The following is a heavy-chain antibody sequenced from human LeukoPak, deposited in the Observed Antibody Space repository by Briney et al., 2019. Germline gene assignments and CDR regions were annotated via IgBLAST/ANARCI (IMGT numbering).Heavy chain of an antibody. Sequence: SETLSHTCAVSGYSISSGYYWGWIRQPPGKGLEWIGSIYHSGSTYYNPSLKSRVTISVDTSKNQFSLKLSSVTAADTAVYYCARVYTANGPGGYWGQGTLVTVSS. CDR1: GYSISSGYY. CDR2: IYHSGST. V-gene: IGHV4-38-2*01. J-gene: IGHJ4*02. D-gene: IGHD1-1*01. CDR3: ARVYTANGPGGY.